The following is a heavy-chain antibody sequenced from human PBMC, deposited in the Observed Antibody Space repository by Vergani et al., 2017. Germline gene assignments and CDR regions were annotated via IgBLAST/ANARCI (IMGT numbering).Heavy chain of an antibody. CDR2: ISGSGGST. CDR1: GFTFISYA. V-gene: IGHV3-23*01. CDR3: VVGAATGS. Sequence: EVQLLESGGGLVQPGGSLRLSCAASGFTFISYAMSWVRPAPGKGLEWVSAISGSGGSTYYADSVKGRFTISRDNSKNTLYLQMNSLRAEDTAVYFTVVGAATGSWGQGTLVTVSS. J-gene: IGHJ5*02. D-gene: IGHD1-26*01.